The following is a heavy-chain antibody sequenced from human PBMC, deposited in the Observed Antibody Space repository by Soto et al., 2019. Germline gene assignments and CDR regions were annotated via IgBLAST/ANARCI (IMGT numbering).Heavy chain of an antibody. D-gene: IGHD5-18*01. J-gene: IGHJ4*02. Sequence: PSETLSLTCAVYGGSFSCYYWSWIRQPPGKGLEWIGEINHSGSTNYNPSLKSRVTISVDTSKNHFSLKLRSVTAADTAVYYCARVGSRGYSYGYADYWGQGTLVTVSS. CDR2: INHSGST. V-gene: IGHV4-34*01. CDR1: GGSFSCYY. CDR3: ARVGSRGYSYGYADY.